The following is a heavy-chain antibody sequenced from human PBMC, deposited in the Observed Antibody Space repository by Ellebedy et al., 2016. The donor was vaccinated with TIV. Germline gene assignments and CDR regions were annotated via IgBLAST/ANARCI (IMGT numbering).Heavy chain of an antibody. D-gene: IGHD2-15*01. Sequence: GESLKISXAASGFTFSSYGMHWVRQAPGKGLEWVSAISGSGGSTYYADSVKGRFTISRDNSKNTLYLQMNSLRAEDTAVYYCAKKYCSGGSCYFDYWGQGTLVTVSS. CDR1: GFTFSSYG. V-gene: IGHV3-23*01. J-gene: IGHJ4*02. CDR2: ISGSGGST. CDR3: AKKYCSGGSCYFDY.